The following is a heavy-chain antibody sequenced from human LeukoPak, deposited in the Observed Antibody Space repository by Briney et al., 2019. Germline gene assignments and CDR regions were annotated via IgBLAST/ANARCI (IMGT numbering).Heavy chain of an antibody. CDR2: INPNSGNT. D-gene: IGHD6-19*01. CDR3: ARTWNNGGWYVTFDY. Sequence: ASVKVSCKASGYTFTGYYMHRVRQAPGQGLEWMGWINPNSGNTGYAQKFQGRVTMTRDTSISTAYMEVNSLRAEDTAVYYCARTWNNGGWYVTFDYWGQGTLVTVSS. V-gene: IGHV1-8*02. CDR1: GYTFTGYY. J-gene: IGHJ4*02.